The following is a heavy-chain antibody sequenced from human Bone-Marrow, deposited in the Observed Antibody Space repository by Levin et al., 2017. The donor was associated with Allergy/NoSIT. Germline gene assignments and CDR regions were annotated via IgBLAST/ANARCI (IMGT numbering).Heavy chain of an antibody. CDR3: ARDRTGIVATKRSNHYYYYMDV. Sequence: ASVKVSCKASGYTFTSYAMHWVRQAPGQRLEWMGWINAGNGNTKYSQKFQGRVTITRDTSASTAYMELSSLRSEDTAVYYCARDRTGIVATKRSNHYYYYMDVWGKGTTVTVSS. CDR2: INAGNGNT. J-gene: IGHJ6*03. CDR1: GYTFTSYA. V-gene: IGHV1-3*01. D-gene: IGHD5-12*01.